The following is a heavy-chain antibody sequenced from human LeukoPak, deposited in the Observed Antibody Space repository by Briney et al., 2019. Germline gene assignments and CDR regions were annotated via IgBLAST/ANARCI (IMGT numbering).Heavy chain of an antibody. CDR2: ISSSSSYI. CDR1: GFTFSSYC. CDR3: ASGGDYYDSNYAEYFQH. V-gene: IGHV3-21*01. J-gene: IGHJ1*01. D-gene: IGHD3-22*01. Sequence: GGSLRLSCAASGFTFSSYCMNWVRQAPGKGLEWVSSISSSSSYIYYADSVKGRFTISRDNAKNSLYLQMNSLRAEDTAVYYCASGGDYYDSNYAEYFQHWGQGTLVTVSS.